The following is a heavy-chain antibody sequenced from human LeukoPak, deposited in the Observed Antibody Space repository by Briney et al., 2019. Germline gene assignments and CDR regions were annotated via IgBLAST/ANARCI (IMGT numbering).Heavy chain of an antibody. CDR2: IYYSGST. CDR3: TRDLRQKRGYSGYDGPQGGWFDP. J-gene: IGHJ5*02. CDR1: GASIASSSYF. Sequence: SETLSLTCTVSGASIASSSYFWGWIRQHPGKGPEWIGYIYYSGSTSYNPSLKSRVTISVDTSKNQFSLKLNSVTAADTAVYYCTRDLRQKRGYSGYDGPQGGWFDPWGQGTLVTVSS. D-gene: IGHD5-12*01. V-gene: IGHV4-31*03.